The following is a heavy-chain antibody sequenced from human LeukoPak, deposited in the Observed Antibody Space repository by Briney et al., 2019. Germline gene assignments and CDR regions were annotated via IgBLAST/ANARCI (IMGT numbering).Heavy chain of an antibody. CDR3: ARDSWGRFDY. D-gene: IGHD7-27*01. Sequence: SQTLSLTCTVSGGSISSGSYYWSWIRQPPGTGLEWIGRIYTSGSTNYNPSLKSRVTILSDVSKNQFSLNLTSLTAADTAVYYCARDSWGRFDYWGQGTLVAVSS. V-gene: IGHV4-61*02. CDR1: GGSISSGSYY. J-gene: IGHJ4*02. CDR2: IYTSGST.